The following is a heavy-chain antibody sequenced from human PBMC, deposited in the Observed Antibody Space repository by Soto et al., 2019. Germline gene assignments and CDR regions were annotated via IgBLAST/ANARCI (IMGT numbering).Heavy chain of an antibody. CDR1: GGSISGHA. D-gene: IGHD5-12*01. CDR3: VRGRSYSVYDF. V-gene: IGHV4-4*07. CDR2: IYPSGST. Sequence: KPSETLSLTCTVSGGSISGHAWIWVRQPAGRGLEWIGHIYPSGSTSYNPSLRSRVTMSLDTSNNQIFLNLTSMTAADTAVFYCVRGRSYSVYDFWGPGTLVTVSS. J-gene: IGHJ4*02.